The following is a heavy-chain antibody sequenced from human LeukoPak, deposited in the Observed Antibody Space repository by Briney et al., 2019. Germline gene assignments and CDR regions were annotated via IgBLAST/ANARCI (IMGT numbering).Heavy chain of an antibody. CDR1: GYTFTSYG. V-gene: IGHV1-18*01. J-gene: IGHJ3*02. CDR2: ISAYNGNT. D-gene: IGHD2-2*01. CDR3: ARGRGYCSSTSCPRAFDI. Sequence: ASVKVSCKASGYTFTSYGISWVRQAPGQGLEWMGWISAYNGNTNYAQKLQGRVTMTTDISTSTAYMELRSLRSDDTAAYYCARGRGYCSSTSCPRAFDIWGQGTMVTVSS.